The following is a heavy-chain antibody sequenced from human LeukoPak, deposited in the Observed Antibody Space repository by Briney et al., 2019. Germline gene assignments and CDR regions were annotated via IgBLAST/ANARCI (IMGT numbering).Heavy chain of an antibody. CDR1: GFTFSSYA. V-gene: IGHV3-23*01. CDR3: ARPSRYGDLGY. Sequence: GGSLRLSCAASGFTFSSYAMSWVRQAPGKGLEWVSAISGSGGSTYYADSVKGRFTISRDKSKNTLYLQMNSLRAEDTAVYYCARPSRYGDLGYWGQGTLVTVSS. J-gene: IGHJ4*02. D-gene: IGHD4-17*01. CDR2: ISGSGGST.